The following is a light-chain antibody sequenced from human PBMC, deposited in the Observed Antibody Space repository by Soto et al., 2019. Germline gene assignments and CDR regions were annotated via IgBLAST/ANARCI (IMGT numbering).Light chain of an antibody. J-gene: IGKJ3*01. CDR3: QQRSNWPPT. Sequence: EIVLTQSPATLSLSPGERATLSCRAGQSLSSYLAWYQQKPGQAPRLLIYDASNRATGTPARFSGSGSGTDFTLTISSLEPEDFAVYYCQQRSNWPPTFGPGTRVEIK. V-gene: IGKV3-11*01. CDR2: DAS. CDR1: QSLSSY.